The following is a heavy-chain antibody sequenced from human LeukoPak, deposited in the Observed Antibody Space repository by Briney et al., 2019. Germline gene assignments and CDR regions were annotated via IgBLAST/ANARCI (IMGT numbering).Heavy chain of an antibody. D-gene: IGHD3-22*01. CDR3: ARGGRINYYDSSGYYSRLHATFDL. CDR2: ITSSGSTI. J-gene: IGHJ2*01. Sequence: GGSLRLSCAASGFTFSDYYMSWIRQAPGKGLEWVSYITSSGSTIYYADSVKGRFTISRDNAKNSLYLQMNSLRAEDTAVYYCARGGRINYYDSSGYYSRLHATFDLWGRGTLVTVSS. CDR1: GFTFSDYY. V-gene: IGHV3-11*01.